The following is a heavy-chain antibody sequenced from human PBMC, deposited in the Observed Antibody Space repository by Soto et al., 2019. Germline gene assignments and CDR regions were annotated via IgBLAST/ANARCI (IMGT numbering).Heavy chain of an antibody. CDR3: ARDRYSRSWSRYSGMDV. CDR2: ISAYNGNT. J-gene: IGHJ6*02. V-gene: IGHV1-18*01. D-gene: IGHD6-13*01. Sequence: ASVKVSCKASGYTFTSYGISWVRQAPGQGLEWMGWISAYNGNTNYAQKLQGRVTMTTDTSTSTAYMELRSLRSDDTAVYYCARDRYSRSWSRYSGMDVWGQGTTVTVSS. CDR1: GYTFTSYG.